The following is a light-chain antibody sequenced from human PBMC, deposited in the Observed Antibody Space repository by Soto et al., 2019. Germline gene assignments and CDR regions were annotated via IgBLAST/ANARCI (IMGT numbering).Light chain of an antibody. CDR1: QSGSSSY. J-gene: IGKJ5*01. Sequence: VTTQSSTTRPLATGDRGSSSCMASQSGSSSYVAWYHQTPGQAPRLLSAAASSRGPSLPDWFSGRGAGTDFPLTSSLLQPEDVAGYYCQQYGSPPHTFCQGTRLDI. V-gene: IGKV3-20*01. CDR2: AAS. CDR3: QQYGSPPHT.